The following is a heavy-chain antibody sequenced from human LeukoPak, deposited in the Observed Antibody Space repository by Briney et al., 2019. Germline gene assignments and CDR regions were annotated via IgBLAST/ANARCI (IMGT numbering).Heavy chain of an antibody. D-gene: IGHD3-16*02. CDR2: IYYSGST. J-gene: IGHJ5*02. CDR1: GGSISSYY. V-gene: IGHV4-59*08. CDR3: ARHLGSTMITFGGVIGTPWFDP. Sequence: SETLSLTCTVSGGSISSYYWSWIRQPPGKGLEWSGYIYYSGSTNYTPSLKSRVTISVDTSKNQFSLKLSSVTAADTAVYYCARHLGSTMITFGGVIGTPWFDPWGQGTLVTVSS.